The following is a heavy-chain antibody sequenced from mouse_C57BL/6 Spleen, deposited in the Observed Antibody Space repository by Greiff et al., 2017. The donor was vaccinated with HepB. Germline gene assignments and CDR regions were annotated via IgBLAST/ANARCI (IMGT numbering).Heavy chain of an antibody. V-gene: IGHV5-4*01. J-gene: IGHJ1*03. CDR1: GFTFSSYA. CDR3: AREGEYDGYFDV. D-gene: IGHD2-14*01. CDR2: ISDGGSYT. Sequence: EVKLVESGGGLVKPGGSLKLSCAASGFTFSSYAMSWVRQTPEKRLEWVATISDGGSYTYYPDNVKGRFTISRDNAKNNLYRQMSHLKSEDTAMYYCAREGEYDGYFDVWGTGTTVTVAS.